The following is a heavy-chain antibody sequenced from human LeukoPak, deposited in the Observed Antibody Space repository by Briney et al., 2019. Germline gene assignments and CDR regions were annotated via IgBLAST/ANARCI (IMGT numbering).Heavy chain of an antibody. CDR1: GFTFSDYY. D-gene: IGHD6-13*01. CDR2: IRGSGGST. CDR3: AKSSSWTYHYLDY. V-gene: IGHV3-23*01. J-gene: IGHJ4*02. Sequence: GGSLRLSCAASGFTFSDYYMSWIRQAPGKGLEWVSAIRGSGGSTYYADSVKGRFTLSRDNSMNTLSLQMNSLRAEDTALYYCAKSSSWTYHYLDYWGQGALVTVSS.